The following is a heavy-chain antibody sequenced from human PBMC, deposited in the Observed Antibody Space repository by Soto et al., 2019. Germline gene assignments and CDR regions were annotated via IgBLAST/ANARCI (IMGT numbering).Heavy chain of an antibody. V-gene: IGHV4-59*01. CDR1: GGSISSDY. Sequence: PSDTLSLTCTVSGGSISSDYWSWIRQPPGKGLEWIGYIYDSGSTNYNPSLKSRATISVDTSKNQFSLKLTSVTAADTAVYYCAAPPRYWGQGTLVTVS. CDR2: IYDSGST. CDR3: AAPPRY. J-gene: IGHJ4*02. D-gene: IGHD6-6*01.